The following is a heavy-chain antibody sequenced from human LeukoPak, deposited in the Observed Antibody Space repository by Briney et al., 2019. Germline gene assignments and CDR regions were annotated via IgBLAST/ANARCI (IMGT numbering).Heavy chain of an antibody. CDR3: ARAPDYGDYCFDY. D-gene: IGHD4-17*01. Sequence: PSGTLSLTCTVSGGSISSGDYYWSWIRQPPGKGLEWIGYIYYSGSTNYNPSLKSRVTISVDTSKNQFSLKLSSVTAADTAVYYCARAPDYGDYCFDYWGQGTLVTVSS. CDR1: GGSISSGDYY. V-gene: IGHV4-61*08. J-gene: IGHJ4*02. CDR2: IYYSGST.